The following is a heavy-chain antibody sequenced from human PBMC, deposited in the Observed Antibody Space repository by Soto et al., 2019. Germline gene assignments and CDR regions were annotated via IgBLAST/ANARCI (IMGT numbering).Heavy chain of an antibody. CDR3: AREDR. CDR2: INQDGSER. V-gene: IGHV3-7*01. CDR1: GFNFYDFW. Sequence: PGGSLRLSCTVSGFNFYDFWMSWVRQAPGEGLEWVANINQDGSERYYVDSGKGRFTISRDNAKRSLYLQMNSLRVEDTAVYYCAREDRWGRGTLVTVSS. J-gene: IGHJ5*02.